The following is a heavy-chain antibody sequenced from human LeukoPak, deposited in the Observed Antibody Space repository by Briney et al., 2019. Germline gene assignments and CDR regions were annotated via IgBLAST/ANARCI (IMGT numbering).Heavy chain of an antibody. CDR3: ATLDSSGYYYTDY. CDR2: ISPYNGNT. J-gene: IGHJ4*02. CDR1: GYTFTSYG. D-gene: IGHD3-22*01. Sequence: GASVKVSCKASGYTFTSYGLSWVRQAPGQGLEWLGWISPYNGNTNYVQNLQGRVTMTEDTSTDTAYMELSSLRSEDTAVYYCATLDSSGYYYTDYWGQGTLVTVSS. V-gene: IGHV1-18*01.